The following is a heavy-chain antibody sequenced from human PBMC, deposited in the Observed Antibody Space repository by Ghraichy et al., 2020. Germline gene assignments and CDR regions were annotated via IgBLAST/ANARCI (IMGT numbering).Heavy chain of an antibody. CDR2: ISYDGSNK. V-gene: IGHV3-30*04. CDR3: ARSGSYYKSDFGY. D-gene: IGHD3-10*01. J-gene: IGHJ4*02. CDR1: GFTFSSYA. Sequence: LSLTCAASGFTFSSYAMHWVRQAPGKGLEWVAVISYDGSNKYYADSVKGRFTISRDNSKNTLYLQMNSLRAEDTAVYYCARSGSYYKSDFGYWGQGTLVTVSS.